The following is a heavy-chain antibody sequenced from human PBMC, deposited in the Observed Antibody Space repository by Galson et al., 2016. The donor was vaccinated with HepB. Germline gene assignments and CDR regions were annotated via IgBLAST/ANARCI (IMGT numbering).Heavy chain of an antibody. Sequence: CAISGDSVSSNSATWNWIRQSPSRGLEWLGRTYYRSKWYNAYALSVKSRITINPDTSKNQFSLRLNSVTPEDTAVYYCARVRSGYSGYANPYYYGMDVWGQGTTVTVSS. CDR2: TYYRSKWYN. D-gene: IGHD5-12*01. CDR3: ARVRSGYSGYANPYYYGMDV. V-gene: IGHV6-1*01. CDR1: GDSVSSNSAT. J-gene: IGHJ6*02.